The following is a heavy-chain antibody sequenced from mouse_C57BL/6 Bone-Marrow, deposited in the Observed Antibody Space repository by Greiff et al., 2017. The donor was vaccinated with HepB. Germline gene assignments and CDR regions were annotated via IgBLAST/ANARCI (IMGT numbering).Heavy chain of an antibody. V-gene: IGHV1-50*01. D-gene: IGHD4-1*01. CDR3: ARDEGELGQAFAY. CDR1: GYTFTSYW. Sequence: QVQLQQPGAELVKPRASEKLSCKASGYTFTSYWMQWVKQRPGQGLEWIGEIDPSDSYTNYNQKFKGKATLTVDTSSSTAYIQLSSLTSEDSAVYYCARDEGELGQAFAYWGQGTLVTVSA. J-gene: IGHJ3*01. CDR2: IDPSDSYT.